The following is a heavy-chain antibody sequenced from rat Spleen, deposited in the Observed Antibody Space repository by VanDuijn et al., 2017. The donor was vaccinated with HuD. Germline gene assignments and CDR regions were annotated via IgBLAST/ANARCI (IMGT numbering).Heavy chain of an antibody. CDR3: TRGLRVYLFDY. CDR1: GFSLTSYH. CDR2: MWSDGNT. D-gene: IGHD1-9*01. Sequence: QVQLKESGPGLVQPSQTLSLTCTVSGFSLTSYHVHWVRQPPGKGLEWMGVMWSDGNTSYNSALKSRLSISRDTSKSQVCLKMNRLQTEDTAIYFCTRGLRVYLFDYWGQGVMVTVSS. V-gene: IGHV2-32*01. J-gene: IGHJ2*01.